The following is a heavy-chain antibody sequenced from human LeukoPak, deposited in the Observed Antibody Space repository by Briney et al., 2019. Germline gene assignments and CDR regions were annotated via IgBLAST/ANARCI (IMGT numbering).Heavy chain of an antibody. Sequence: SGTLSLTCTVSGGSISSSIYYWGWIRQPPGKGLEWIGSIYYSGSTYYNPSLKSRVTISVDTSKNQFSLKLSSVTAADTAVYYCASPPFLGGDYADYWGQGTLVTVSS. CDR1: GGSISSSIYY. CDR2: IYYSGST. J-gene: IGHJ4*02. V-gene: IGHV4-39*01. D-gene: IGHD2/OR15-2a*01. CDR3: ASPPFLGGDYADY.